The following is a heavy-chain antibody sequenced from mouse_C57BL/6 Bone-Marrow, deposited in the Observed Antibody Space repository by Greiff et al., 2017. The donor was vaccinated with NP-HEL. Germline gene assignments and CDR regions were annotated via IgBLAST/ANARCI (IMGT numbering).Heavy chain of an antibody. CDR3: ARERDGSSPAWFAY. J-gene: IGHJ3*01. V-gene: IGHV5-17*01. CDR1: GFTFSDYG. Sequence: EVQRVESGGGLVKPGGSLKLSCAASGFTFSDYGMHWVRQAPEKGLEWVAYISSGSSTIYYADTVKGRFTISRDNAKNTLFLQMTSLRSEDTAMYYCARERDGSSPAWFAYWGQGTLVTVSA. D-gene: IGHD1-1*01. CDR2: ISSGSSTI.